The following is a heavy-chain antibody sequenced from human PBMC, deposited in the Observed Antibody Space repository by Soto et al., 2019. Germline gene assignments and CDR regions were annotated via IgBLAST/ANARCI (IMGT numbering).Heavy chain of an antibody. CDR3: ASRIVVVPAGLDY. CDR1: GFTVSSNY. Sequence: GGSLRLSCAASGFTVSSNYMSWVRQAPGKGLEWVSVIYSGGSTYYADSVKGRFTISRDNSKNTLYLQMNSLRAEDTAVYYCASRIVVVPAGLDYWGQGTLVTVSS. J-gene: IGHJ4*02. CDR2: IYSGGST. V-gene: IGHV3-66*01. D-gene: IGHD2-2*01.